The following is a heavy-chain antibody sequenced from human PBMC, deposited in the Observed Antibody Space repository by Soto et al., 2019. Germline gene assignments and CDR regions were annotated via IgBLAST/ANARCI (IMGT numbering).Heavy chain of an antibody. Sequence: SETLSLTCTVSGGSISSGGYYWSWIRQHPGKGLEWIGYIYYSGSTYYNPSLKSRVTISVDTSKNQLSLKLSSVTAADTAVYYCARGSYYASDYWGQGTLVTVSS. CDR1: GGSISSGGYY. CDR2: IYYSGST. D-gene: IGHD1-26*01. CDR3: ARGSYYASDY. V-gene: IGHV4-31*03. J-gene: IGHJ4*02.